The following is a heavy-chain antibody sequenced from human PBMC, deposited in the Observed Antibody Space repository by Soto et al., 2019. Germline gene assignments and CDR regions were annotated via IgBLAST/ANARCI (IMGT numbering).Heavy chain of an antibody. Sequence: SQTLSLTCAISGDSVSSNSAAWNWIRQSPSRGLEWLGRTYYRSKWYNDYAVSVKSRITINPDTSKNQFSLQLNSVTPEDTAVYYCASAYCSSTSCYVPSPAFDIWGQGTMVT. CDR2: TYYRSKWYN. V-gene: IGHV6-1*01. J-gene: IGHJ3*02. CDR1: GDSVSSNSAA. CDR3: ASAYCSSTSCYVPSPAFDI. D-gene: IGHD2-2*01.